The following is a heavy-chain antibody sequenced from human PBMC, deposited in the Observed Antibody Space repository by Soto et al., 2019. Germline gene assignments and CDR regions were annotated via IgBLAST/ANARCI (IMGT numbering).Heavy chain of an antibody. CDR1: GFSLSTSGVG. CDR2: IYWDDDK. Sequence: QITLKESGPTLVKPTQTLTLTCTFSGFSLSTSGVGVGWIRQPPGKALEWLALIYWDDDKRYSPSLKSRLTTPNDTPKPQVVLKLTNRDRVDTATYYCPHSLAASNYGDYDPITIFAYWGQGTLVTVSS. D-gene: IGHD4-17*01. V-gene: IGHV2-5*02. CDR3: PHSLAASNYGDYDPITIFAY. J-gene: IGHJ4*02.